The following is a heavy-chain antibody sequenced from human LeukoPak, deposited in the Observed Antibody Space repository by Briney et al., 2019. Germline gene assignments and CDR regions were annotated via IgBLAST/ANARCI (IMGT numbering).Heavy chain of an antibody. CDR3: VRAGPFSYYDFWSGYYLLFDY. J-gene: IGHJ4*02. CDR2: ISAYNSNT. Sequence: ASVKVSCKASGYTFTSYGISWVRQAPGQGLEWMGWISAYNSNTNYAQKLQGRVTMTTDTSTSTAYMELRSLRSDDTAVYYCVRAGPFSYYDFWSGYYLLFDYWGQGTLVTVSS. CDR1: GYTFTSYG. V-gene: IGHV1-18*01. D-gene: IGHD3-3*01.